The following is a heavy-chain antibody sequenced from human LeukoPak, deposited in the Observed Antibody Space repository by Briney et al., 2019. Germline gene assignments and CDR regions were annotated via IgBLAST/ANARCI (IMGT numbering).Heavy chain of an antibody. D-gene: IGHD3-22*01. CDR3: ATSPLDRSGYYYYYFDY. CDR2: FDAEDGET. J-gene: IGHJ4*02. Sequence: ASVKVSCKVSGSTLTELSMHWVRQAPGKGLEWMGGFDAEDGETIYAQKFQGRVTMTEDTSTDTAYMELSSLRSEDTAVYYCATSPLDRSGYYYYYFDYWGQGTLVTVSS. V-gene: IGHV1-24*01. CDR1: GSTLTELS.